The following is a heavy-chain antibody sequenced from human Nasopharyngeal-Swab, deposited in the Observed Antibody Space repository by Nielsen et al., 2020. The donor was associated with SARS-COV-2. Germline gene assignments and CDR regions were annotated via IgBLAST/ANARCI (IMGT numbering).Heavy chain of an antibody. Sequence: WIRQPPGKGLEWIGYIYYSGSTYYNPSLKSRVTISVDTPKNQFSLKLSSVTAADTAVYYCARGRKQQLVLRWFDPWGQGTLVTVSS. D-gene: IGHD6-13*01. CDR3: ARGRKQQLVLRWFDP. J-gene: IGHJ5*02. V-gene: IGHV4-31*02. CDR2: IYYSGST.